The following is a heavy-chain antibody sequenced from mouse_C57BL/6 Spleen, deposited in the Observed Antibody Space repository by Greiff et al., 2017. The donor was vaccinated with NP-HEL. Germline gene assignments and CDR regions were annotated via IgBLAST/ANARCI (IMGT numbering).Heavy chain of an antibody. CDR1: GYTFTDYE. CDR3: TRRDTPWYFDF. Sequence: VQLQQSGAELVRPGASVTLSCKASGYTFTDYEMHWVKQTPVHGLEWIGAIDPETGGTAYNQKFKGKAILTADKSSSTAYMELRSLTSEDSAVYYCTRRDTPWYFDFWGTGTTVTGSS. V-gene: IGHV1-15*01. J-gene: IGHJ1*03. CDR2: IDPETGGT.